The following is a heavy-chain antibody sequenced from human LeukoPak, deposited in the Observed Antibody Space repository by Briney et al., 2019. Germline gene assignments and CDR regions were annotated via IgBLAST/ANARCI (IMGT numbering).Heavy chain of an antibody. CDR1: GGSISSGGYY. CDR2: IYYSGST. D-gene: IGHD1-26*01. J-gene: IGHJ5*02. V-gene: IGHV4-31*03. CDR3: AGGESGSYLNWFDP. Sequence: SETLSLTCTVSGGSISSGGYYWSWIRQHPGKGLEWIGYIYYSGSTYYNPSLKSRGTISVDTSKNQFSLKLSSVTAADTAVYYCAGGESGSYLNWFDPWGQGTLVTVSS.